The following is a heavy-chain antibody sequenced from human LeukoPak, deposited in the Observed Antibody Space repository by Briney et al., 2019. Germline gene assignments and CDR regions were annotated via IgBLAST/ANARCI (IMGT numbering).Heavy chain of an antibody. Sequence: GGSLRLSCAASGFTVSSYYMNWVRQAPGKGLEWVAVIYSTNTKYYEDSVKGRLTLFSDNSYNTLYFQMNSRRAEDTAGDYCAGGVYYYDSSGYYYAEYFQHWGQGTLVTVSS. J-gene: IGHJ1*01. V-gene: IGHV3-53*01. CDR3: AGGVYYYDSSGYYYAEYFQH. D-gene: IGHD3-22*01. CDR1: GFTVSSYY. CDR2: IYSTNTK.